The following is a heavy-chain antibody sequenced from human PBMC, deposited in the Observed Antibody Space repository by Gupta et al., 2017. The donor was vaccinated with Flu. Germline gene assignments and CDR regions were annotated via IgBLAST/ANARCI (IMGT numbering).Heavy chain of an antibody. D-gene: IGHD6-19*01. Sequence: QVQLQESGPGLVKPSQTLSLTCTVSGGSISSGSYYWSWIRQPAGKGLEWIGRIYTSGSTNYNPSLKSRVTISVDTSKNQFSLKLSSVTAADTAVYYCARGGYSSGWYSADYWGQGTLVTVSS. CDR3: ARGGYSSGWYSADY. CDR1: GGSISSGSYY. CDR2: IYTSGST. V-gene: IGHV4-61*02. J-gene: IGHJ4*02.